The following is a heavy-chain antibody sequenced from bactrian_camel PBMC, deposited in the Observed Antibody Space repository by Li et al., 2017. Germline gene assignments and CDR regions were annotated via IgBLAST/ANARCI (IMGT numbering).Heavy chain of an antibody. V-gene: IGHV3S42*01. Sequence: VQLVESGGGLVQPGGSLRLSCAASGFTLSSAYMNWVRQAPGKGLEWVSSLYSGGTSTSYADSVKGRFTVSRDNAKNALYLQMNSLEPEDTAMYYCASDPTLRSCLPAPYTYNFWGQGTQVTVS. D-gene: IGHD7*01. CDR2: LYSGGTST. CDR1: GFTLSSAY. CDR3: ASDPTLRSCLPAPYTYNF. J-gene: IGHJ4*01.